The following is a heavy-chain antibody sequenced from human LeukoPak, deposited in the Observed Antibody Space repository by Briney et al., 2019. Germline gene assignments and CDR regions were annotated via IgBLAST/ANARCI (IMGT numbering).Heavy chain of an antibody. D-gene: IGHD2-15*01. CDR3: ARGCSGGSCFGDFDY. J-gene: IGHJ4*02. CDR2: VCSRSSTI. V-gene: IGHV3-48*02. CDR1: GFTLSSYG. Sequence: GGSLRLSCVASGFTLSSYGMNWVRQAPGKGLEWMSYVCSRSSTIYYADSVKGRFTISRDNAKNSLYLQMNSLRDEDTAVYYCARGCSGGSCFGDFDYWGQGTLGTVSS.